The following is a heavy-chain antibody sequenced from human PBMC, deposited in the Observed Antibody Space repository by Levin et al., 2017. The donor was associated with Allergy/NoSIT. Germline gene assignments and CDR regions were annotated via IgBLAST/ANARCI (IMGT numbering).Heavy chain of an antibody. CDR3: ARQYYDGWTGYWGYYHFDY. CDR1: NGSIGSYY. J-gene: IGHJ4*02. CDR2: IYYTGIT. Sequence: SETLSLTCSVSNGSIGSYYWSWIRQPPGKGLEWIGYIYYTGITSYNPSLKSRVTMSVDTSKNQFSLRLSSVTAADTAVYYCARQYYDGWTGYWGYYHFDYWGQGSLVTVSS. D-gene: IGHD3-3*01. V-gene: IGHV4-59*01.